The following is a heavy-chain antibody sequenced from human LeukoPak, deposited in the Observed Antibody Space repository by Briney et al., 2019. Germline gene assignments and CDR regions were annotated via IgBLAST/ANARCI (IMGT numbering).Heavy chain of an antibody. D-gene: IGHD3-10*01. V-gene: IGHV3-53*01. CDR2: IYSGGST. J-gene: IGHJ4*02. CDR3: AKDLSSGYGSGSPFDY. Sequence: GGSLRLSCAASGFTVSSNYMSWVRQAPGKGLEWVSVIYSGGSTYYADSVKGRFTISRDNSKNTLYLQMNSLRAEDTAVYYCAKDLSSGYGSGSPFDYWGQGTLVTVSS. CDR1: GFTVSSNY.